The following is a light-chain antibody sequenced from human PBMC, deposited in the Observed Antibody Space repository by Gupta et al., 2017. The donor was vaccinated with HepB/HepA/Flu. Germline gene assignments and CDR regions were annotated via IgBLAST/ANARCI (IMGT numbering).Light chain of an antibody. Sequence: DIQMTQSPSSLSASVGDRVTITCQASQDISNYLNWYQQKPGKAPKLLIYDASNLETGVPSRFSGSGSGTDFTFTISSLQPEDIATYYCQHLRSCGPGTKVDIK. CDR1: QDISNY. V-gene: IGKV1-33*01. CDR3: QHLRS. CDR2: DAS. J-gene: IGKJ3*01.